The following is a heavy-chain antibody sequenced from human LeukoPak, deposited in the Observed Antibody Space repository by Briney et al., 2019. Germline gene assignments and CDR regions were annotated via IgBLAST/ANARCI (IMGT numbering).Heavy chain of an antibody. Sequence: GGSLRLSCAASGFTFSTYEMTWVRQSPGKGLEWVSYISSSGSTIYYADSVKGRFTISRDNAKKSPYLQLNSLRAEDTAFYYCARGHDSSAFHAFDPWGQGILVTVS. CDR3: ARGHDSSAFHAFDP. CDR1: GFTFSTYE. J-gene: IGHJ5*02. D-gene: IGHD3-22*01. CDR2: ISSSGSTI. V-gene: IGHV3-48*03.